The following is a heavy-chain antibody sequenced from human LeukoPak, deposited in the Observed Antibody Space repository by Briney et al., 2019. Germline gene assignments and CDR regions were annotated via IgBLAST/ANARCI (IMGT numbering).Heavy chain of an antibody. V-gene: IGHV3-30*18. D-gene: IGHD6-13*01. CDR2: ISYDGSNK. CDR3: AKEIAAAGTGYYYYGMDV. Sequence: PGRSLRLSCAASGFTFSSYGMHWVRQAPGKGLEWVAVISYDGSNKYYADSVKGRFTISRDNSKNTLYLQMTSLRAEDTAVYYCAKEIAAAGTGYYYYGMDVWGQGTTVTVSS. CDR1: GFTFSSYG. J-gene: IGHJ6*02.